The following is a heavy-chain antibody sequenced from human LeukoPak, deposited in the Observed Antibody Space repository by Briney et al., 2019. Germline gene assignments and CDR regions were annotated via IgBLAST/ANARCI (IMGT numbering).Heavy chain of an antibody. CDR2: IIPIFGTA. V-gene: IGHV1-69*05. CDR1: GGTFSSYA. J-gene: IGHJ4*02. Sequence: GASVKVSCKASGGTFSSYAISWVRQAPGQGLEWMGRIIPIFGTANYAQKFQGRVTITTDESTSTAYMELSSLRSEDTAVYYCARGDSSGWYYFDYWGQGTLVTVSS. CDR3: ARGDSSGWYYFDY. D-gene: IGHD6-19*01.